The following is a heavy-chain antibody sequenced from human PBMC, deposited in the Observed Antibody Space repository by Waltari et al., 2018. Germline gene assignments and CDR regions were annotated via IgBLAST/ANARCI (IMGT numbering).Heavy chain of an antibody. D-gene: IGHD4-17*01. V-gene: IGHV4-61*02. J-gene: IGHJ3*01. Sequence: QVQLQESGPGLVKPSQTLSLTCTVSGGSISSGSYYWSWIRQPAGKGLEWIGRIYTSGSTNYNPSLKSRVTISVDTSKNQFSLKLSSVTAADTAVYYCARDRRDGYNGIADYGGNVHAFDVWGQGTVVTVSS. CDR3: ARDRRDGYNGIADYGGNVHAFDV. CDR2: IYTSGST. CDR1: GGSISSGSYY.